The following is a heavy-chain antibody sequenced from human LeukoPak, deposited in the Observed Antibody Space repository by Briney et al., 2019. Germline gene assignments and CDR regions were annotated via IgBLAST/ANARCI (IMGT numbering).Heavy chain of an antibody. V-gene: IGHV1-2*02. CDR1: GYTFTGYY. D-gene: IGHD3-10*01. CDR3: ARDQYYYGSGSYRFSWFDP. CDR2: INPNSGGT. Sequence: GASVKVSCKASGYTFTGYYMHWVRQAPGQGLEWMGWINPNSGGTNYAQKFQGRVTMTRDTSISTAYMELSRLRSDDTAVCYCARDQYYYGSGSYRFSWFDPWGQGTLVTVSS. J-gene: IGHJ5*02.